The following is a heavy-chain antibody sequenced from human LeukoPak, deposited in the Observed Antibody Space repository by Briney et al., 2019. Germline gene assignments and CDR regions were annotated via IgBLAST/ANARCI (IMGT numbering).Heavy chain of an antibody. CDR3: AKLDIVVVPAAIPNYFDY. Sequence: GGSLRLSCAASGFTFSSYAMSWVRQAPGKGLEWVSAISGSGGSTYYADSVKGRFTISRDNSKNTLYLQMNSLRAEDTAVYYCAKLDIVVVPAAIPNYFDYWGQGTLVTVSS. V-gene: IGHV3-23*01. D-gene: IGHD2-2*01. CDR1: GFTFSSYA. J-gene: IGHJ4*02. CDR2: ISGSGGST.